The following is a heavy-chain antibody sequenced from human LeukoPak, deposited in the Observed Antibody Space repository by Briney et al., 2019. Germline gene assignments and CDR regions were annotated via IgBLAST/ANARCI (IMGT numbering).Heavy chain of an antibody. D-gene: IGHD6-13*01. V-gene: IGHV3-23*01. Sequence: GGSLRLSCAASGFTFSSYAMSWVRQAPEKGLEWVSAVSGSGGSTYYADSVKGRFTISRDNSKNTLYLQMNSLRAEDTAVYYCAKASGYSSSPLGTLFDYWGQGTLVTVSS. CDR2: VSGSGGST. CDR3: AKASGYSSSPLGTLFDY. J-gene: IGHJ4*02. CDR1: GFTFSSYA.